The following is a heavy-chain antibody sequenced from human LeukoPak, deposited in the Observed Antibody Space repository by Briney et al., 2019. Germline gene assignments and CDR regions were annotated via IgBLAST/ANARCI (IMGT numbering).Heavy chain of an antibody. V-gene: IGHV3-64D*09. Sequence: AGGSLRLSCSASGFTFSAYAMYWVRHAPGKGLEYVSGISSNGGSSFYADSVKGRFTISRDNSKNTLYLQMSSLRAEDTAVYYCVKITSVTGGDCWGQGTRLTVSS. CDR1: GFTFSAYA. CDR3: VKITSVTGGDC. D-gene: IGHD1-1*01. CDR2: ISSNGGSS. J-gene: IGHJ4*02.